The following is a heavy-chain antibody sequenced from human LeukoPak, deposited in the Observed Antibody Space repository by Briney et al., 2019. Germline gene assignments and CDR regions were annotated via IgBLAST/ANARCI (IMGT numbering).Heavy chain of an antibody. D-gene: IGHD2-15*01. CDR3: ARALEYCSGGSCYGYLGY. CDR2: IIPIFGTA. V-gene: IGHV1-69*01. J-gene: IGHJ4*02. CDR1: GGTFSSYA. Sequence: SVKVSCKASGGTFSSYAISWVRQAPGQGLEWMGGIIPIFGTANYAQKFQGRVTITADESTSTAYMEPSSLRYEDTAVYYCARALEYCSGGSCYGYLGYWGQGTLVTVSS.